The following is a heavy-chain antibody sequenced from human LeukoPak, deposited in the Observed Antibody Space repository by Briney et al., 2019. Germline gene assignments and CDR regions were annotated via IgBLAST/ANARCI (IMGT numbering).Heavy chain of an antibody. V-gene: IGHV1-24*01. J-gene: IGHJ6*03. CDR2: FDPEDGET. CDR3: ATSHLGYYMDV. Sequence: EASVKVSCKVSGYTLTELSMHWVRQAPGKGLEWMGGFDPEDGETIYAQKFQGRVTMTEDTSTDTAHMELSSLRSEDTAVYYCATSHLGYYMDVWGKGTTVTVSS. CDR1: GYTLTELS.